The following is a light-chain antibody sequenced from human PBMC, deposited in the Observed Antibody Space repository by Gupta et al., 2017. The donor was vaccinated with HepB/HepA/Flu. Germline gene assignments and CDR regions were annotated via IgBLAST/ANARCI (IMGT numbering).Light chain of an antibody. CDR1: QSITYI. CDR2: AAS. CDR3: QQTYRSPFT. V-gene: IGKV1-39*01. J-gene: IGKJ4*02. Sequence: DIQMTQSPSSLSASVGDRVTMTCRASQSITYILNWYQQKPGEAPKLLIYAASRVKSGVPSRFSGSGSGTDFILTITNLQPEDFATYFCQQTYRSPFTFGRGTKVDIK.